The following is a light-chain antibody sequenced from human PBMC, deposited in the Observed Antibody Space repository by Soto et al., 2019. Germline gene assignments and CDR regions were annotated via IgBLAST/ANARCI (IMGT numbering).Light chain of an antibody. V-gene: IGKV3-20*01. CDR1: QSVSSSY. CDR3: QQYGSSLSIT. J-gene: IGKJ5*01. Sequence: EIVLTQSPGTLSLSPVERATLSFRASQSVSSSYLAWYQQKPGQAPRLLIYGASSRATGIPDRFSGSGSGTDFTLTISRLEPEDFAVYYCQQYGSSLSITFGQGTRLEI. CDR2: GAS.